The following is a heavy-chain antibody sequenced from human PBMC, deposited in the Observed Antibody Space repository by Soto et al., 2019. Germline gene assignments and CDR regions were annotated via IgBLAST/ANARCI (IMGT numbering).Heavy chain of an antibody. V-gene: IGHV1-69*08. Sequence: QVQLVQSGAEVKKPGSSVKVSCKASGGTFSSYTISWVRQAPGQGLEWMGRIIPILGIANYAQKFQGRVTITADKSTSTAYMELSSVRSEDTAVYYCARDGGTMVRPHMDVWGKGTTVNVSS. CDR1: GGTFSSYT. D-gene: IGHD3-10*01. J-gene: IGHJ6*03. CDR3: ARDGGTMVRPHMDV. CDR2: IIPILGIA.